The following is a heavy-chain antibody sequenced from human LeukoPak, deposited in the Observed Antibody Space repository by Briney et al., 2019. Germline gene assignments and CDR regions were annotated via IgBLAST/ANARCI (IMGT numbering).Heavy chain of an antibody. J-gene: IGHJ4*02. CDR1: GGSISSYY. D-gene: IGHD3-22*01. CDR3: ARAQTYYYDSSGYYGTYYFDY. V-gene: IGHV4-59*01. Sequence: SETLSLTCTVSGGSISSYYWSWIRQPPGKGLEWIGYIYYSGSTNYNPSLKSRVTISVDTSKNQFSLKLSSVTAEDTAVYYCARAQTYYYDSSGYYGTYYFDYWGQGTLVTVSS. CDR2: IYYSGST.